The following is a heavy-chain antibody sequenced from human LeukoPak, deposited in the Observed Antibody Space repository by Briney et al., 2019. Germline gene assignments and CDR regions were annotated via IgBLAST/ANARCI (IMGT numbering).Heavy chain of an antibody. Sequence: ASLKVSCKASGYTFTSYYMHWVRQAPGQGLEWMGIINPSGGSTSYAQKFQGRVTMTRDTSTSTVYMELSSLRSEDTAVYYCARDKPQHSLSDWFDPWGQGTLVTVSS. D-gene: IGHD2-15*01. CDR3: ARDKPQHSLSDWFDP. CDR2: INPSGGST. V-gene: IGHV1-46*01. J-gene: IGHJ5*02. CDR1: GYTFTSYY.